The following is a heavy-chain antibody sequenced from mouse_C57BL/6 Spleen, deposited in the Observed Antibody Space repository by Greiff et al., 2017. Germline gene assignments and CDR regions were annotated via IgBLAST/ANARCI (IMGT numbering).Heavy chain of an antibody. D-gene: IGHD1-1*01. Sequence: VQLKESGEGLVKPGGSLKLSCAASGFTFSSYALSWVRQTPEKRLEWVAYISSGGDYIYYADTVKGRFTISRDNARNTLYLQMSSLKSEDTAMYYCTTATDYYAMDYWGQGTSVTVSS. V-gene: IGHV5-9-1*02. CDR2: ISSGGDYI. CDR3: TTATDYYAMDY. J-gene: IGHJ4*01. CDR1: GFTFSSYA.